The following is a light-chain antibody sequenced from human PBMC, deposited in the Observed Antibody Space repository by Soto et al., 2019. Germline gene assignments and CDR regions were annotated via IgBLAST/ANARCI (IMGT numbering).Light chain of an antibody. CDR3: QQYYSTPYT. Sequence: DIVMTQSPDSLAVSLGERATINCKSSQSVLYSSNNKNYLAWYQQKPGQPHKLLIYWASTRESGVPNRFSGSGSGTDFTLTISSLQAEDVAVYYCQQYYSTPYTFGQVTKLEIK. V-gene: IGKV4-1*01. J-gene: IGKJ2*01. CDR2: WAS. CDR1: QSVLYSSNNKNY.